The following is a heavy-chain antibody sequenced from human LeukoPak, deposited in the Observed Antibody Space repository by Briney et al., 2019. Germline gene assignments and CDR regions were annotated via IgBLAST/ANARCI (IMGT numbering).Heavy chain of an antibody. V-gene: IGHV1-3*01. Sequence: ASVKVSCKAPGYIFTSYVMHWVRQAPGQRLEWMGWINASNGNTKSSQKFQGRVTIIRDTSASTAYMEVSSLRSEDTSVYYCARASPGYSYDYFDYWGQGTLVTVSS. D-gene: IGHD5-18*01. J-gene: IGHJ4*02. CDR2: INASNGNT. CDR1: GYIFTSYV. CDR3: ARASPGYSYDYFDY.